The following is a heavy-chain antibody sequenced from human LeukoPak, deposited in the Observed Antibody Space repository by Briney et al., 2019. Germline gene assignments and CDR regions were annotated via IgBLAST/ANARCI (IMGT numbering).Heavy chain of an antibody. D-gene: IGHD4-17*01. J-gene: IGHJ4*02. Sequence: PSGTLSLTCAVSGGSISSTHWWSWVRQPPGKGLEWIGEIFQSGRTNYNPSLKSRVTISVDKSRNQFSLKLSSVTAPDTAVYYCARVPAFYYGDYWTSSNYFDYWGRGTLVTVSS. CDR2: IFQSGRT. V-gene: IGHV4-4*02. CDR1: GGSISSTHW. CDR3: ARVPAFYYGDYWTSSNYFDY.